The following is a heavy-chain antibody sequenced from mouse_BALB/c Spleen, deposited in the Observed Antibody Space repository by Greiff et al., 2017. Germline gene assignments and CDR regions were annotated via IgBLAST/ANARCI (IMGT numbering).Heavy chain of an antibody. Sequence: VQLKESGPELEKPGASVKISCKASGYSFTGYNMNWVKQSNGKSLEWIGNIDPYYGGTSHNQKFKGKATLTVDKSSSTAYMQLKSLTSEDSAVYYCARERDTTATLYFDYWGQGTTLTVSS. CDR1: GYSFTGYN. CDR3: ARERDTTATLYFDY. J-gene: IGHJ2*01. V-gene: IGHV1-39*01. CDR2: IDPYYGGT. D-gene: IGHD1-2*01.